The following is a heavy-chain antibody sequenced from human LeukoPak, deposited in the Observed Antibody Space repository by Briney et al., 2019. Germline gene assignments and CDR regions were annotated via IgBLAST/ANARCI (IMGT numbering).Heavy chain of an antibody. V-gene: IGHV3-72*01. CDR1: RFTFSDRY. J-gene: IGHJ4*02. CDR3: TTCSTGTRLYYFDN. D-gene: IGHD1/OR15-1a*01. Sequence: PGGSLRLSCTPSRFTFSDRYMDWVRQAPGKGLEWVGRSRNKANSYTTEYAASVKGRFTISRDDSKNLLYLQMDSLKTEDTAVYYCTTCSTGTRLYYFDNWGQGTLVTVSS. CDR2: SRNKANSYTT.